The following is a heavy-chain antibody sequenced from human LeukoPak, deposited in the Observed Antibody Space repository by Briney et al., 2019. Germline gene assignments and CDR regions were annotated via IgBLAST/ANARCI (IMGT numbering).Heavy chain of an antibody. J-gene: IGHJ4*02. Sequence: GASVKVSCKVSGYTLTELSMHWVRQAHGKGLEWMGGFDPEDGETIYAQKFQGRVTMTEDTSTDTAYMELSSLRSEDTAVYYCATVPRYSYGYNYFDYWGQGTLVTVSS. CDR1: GYTLTELS. CDR2: FDPEDGET. CDR3: ATVPRYSYGYNYFDY. D-gene: IGHD5-18*01. V-gene: IGHV1-24*01.